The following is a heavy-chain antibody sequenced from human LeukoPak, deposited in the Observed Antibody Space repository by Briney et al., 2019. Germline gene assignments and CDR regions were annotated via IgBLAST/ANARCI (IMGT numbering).Heavy chain of an antibody. D-gene: IGHD2-2*01. CDR1: GYTFTGYY. J-gene: IGHJ4*02. CDR3: ARVQGLYCSSTSCSAIDY. Sequence: GASVKVSCKASGYTFTGYYMHWVRQAPGQGLEWMGWINPNSGGTNYAQKFQGRVTMTRDTSISTANMELSRLRSDDTAVYYCARVQGLYCSSTSCSAIDYWGQGTLVTVSS. V-gene: IGHV1-2*02. CDR2: INPNSGGT.